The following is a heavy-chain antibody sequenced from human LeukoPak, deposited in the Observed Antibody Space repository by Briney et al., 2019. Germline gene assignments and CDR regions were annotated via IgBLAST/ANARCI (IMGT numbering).Heavy chain of an antibody. V-gene: IGHV1-3*04. CDR3: ARVPLDDASRHYYPH. CDR1: GYTFTNYG. Sequence: GASVKVSCKTSGYTFTNYGMHWVRQAPRQSPEWMGWINTGNGNTKSSQKFQGRVTLTRDTSASTAYMELNSLSSEDTAVYYCARVPLDDASRHYYPHWGQGTLATVSS. CDR2: INTGNGNT. J-gene: IGHJ1*01. D-gene: IGHD3-10*01.